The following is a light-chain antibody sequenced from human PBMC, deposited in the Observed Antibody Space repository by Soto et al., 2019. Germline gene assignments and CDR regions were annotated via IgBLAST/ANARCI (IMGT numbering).Light chain of an antibody. CDR3: LQDYIYPRT. CDR1: QGIRDD. CDR2: GAS. Sequence: AIQMTQSPSSLSASVGDRVTINCRASQGIRDDLGWYQQKPGKAPKLLIYGASNLQSGVPSRFSGSGSGTDFTLTISSLQPEESATYYCLQDYIYPRTFGQGTKVEIK. V-gene: IGKV1-6*01. J-gene: IGKJ1*01.